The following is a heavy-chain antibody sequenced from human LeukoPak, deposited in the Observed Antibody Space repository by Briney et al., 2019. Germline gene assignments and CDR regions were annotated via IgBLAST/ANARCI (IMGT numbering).Heavy chain of an antibody. J-gene: IGHJ4*02. CDR3: ARDLYGVGDY. CDR2: IYYSGST. Sequence: PSETLSLTCTVSGGSICSYYWSWIRQPPGKGLEWIGYIYYSGSTNYNPSLKSRVTISVDTSNNQFSLKLSSVTAADTAVYYCARDLYGVGDYWGQGTLVTVSS. V-gene: IGHV4-59*01. CDR1: GGSICSYY. D-gene: IGHD4-17*01.